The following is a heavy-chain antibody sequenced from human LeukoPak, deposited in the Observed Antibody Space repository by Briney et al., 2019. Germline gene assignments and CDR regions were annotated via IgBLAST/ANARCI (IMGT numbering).Heavy chain of an antibody. V-gene: IGHV4-4*02. CDR2: IYHSGST. D-gene: IGHD1-1*01. J-gene: IGHJ5*02. CDR1: GGSISSSNW. CDR3: AREGTVIRRGLDP. Sequence: TSETLSLTCAVSGGSISSSNWWSWVRQPPGKGLEWIGEIYHSGSTNYNPSLKSRVTISVDKSKNQFSLKLSSVTAAGTAVYYCAREGTVIRRGLDPWGQGTLVTVSS.